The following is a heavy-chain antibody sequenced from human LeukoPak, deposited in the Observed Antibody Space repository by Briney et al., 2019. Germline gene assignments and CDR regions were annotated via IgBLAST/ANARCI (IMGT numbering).Heavy chain of an antibody. Sequence: GGSLRLSCAASGFTFSTYWMSWLRQAPGKGLVWVSRINSDGSSTSYADSVKGRFTISRDNAKNTLYLQMNSLRAEDTAVYYCARDRAMVRGVIENWGQGTLVTVSS. D-gene: IGHD3-10*01. CDR3: ARDRAMVRGVIEN. CDR2: INSDGSST. J-gene: IGHJ4*02. V-gene: IGHV3-74*01. CDR1: GFTFSTYW.